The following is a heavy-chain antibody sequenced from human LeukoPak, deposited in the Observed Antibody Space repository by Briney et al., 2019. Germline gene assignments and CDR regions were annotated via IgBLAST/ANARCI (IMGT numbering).Heavy chain of an antibody. CDR3: ARGGYGDYSTAY. CDR2: ISSSSSYM. Sequence: PGGSLRLSCAASGFTFSSYSMNWVRQAPGKGLEWVSSISSSSSYMYYADSVKGRFTISRDNAKSSLYLQMNSLRAEDTAVYYCARGGYGDYSTAYWGQGTLVTVSS. J-gene: IGHJ4*02. CDR1: GFTFSSYS. D-gene: IGHD4-17*01. V-gene: IGHV3-21*01.